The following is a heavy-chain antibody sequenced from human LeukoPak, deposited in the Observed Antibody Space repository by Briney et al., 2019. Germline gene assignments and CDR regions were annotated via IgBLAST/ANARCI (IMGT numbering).Heavy chain of an antibody. J-gene: IGHJ3*02. Sequence: GGSLRLSCAASGFTFRNYAMSWLRQAPGRRLEWVSAISSSDGATHYADSVKGRFTISRDNAKNSLYLQMNSLRAEDTAVYYCARDRTAAWTDDAFDIWGQGTMVTVSS. CDR1: GFTFRNYA. CDR2: ISSSDGAT. V-gene: IGHV3-23*01. D-gene: IGHD6-13*01. CDR3: ARDRTAAWTDDAFDI.